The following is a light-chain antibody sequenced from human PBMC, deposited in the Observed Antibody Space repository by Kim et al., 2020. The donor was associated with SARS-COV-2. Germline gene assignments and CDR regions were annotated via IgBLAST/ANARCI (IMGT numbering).Light chain of an antibody. CDR1: QSIATY. CDR3: QQSYTTPRT. J-gene: IGKJ1*01. V-gene: IGKV1-39*01. CDR2: AAS. Sequence: DIQMTQSPSSLSASVGDRVTITCRASQSIATYLKWYQHKPGKAPNLLIYAASSLQSGVPSRFSGSGSGKDFTLTISSLQPEYFATYYYQQSYTTPRTFGQGTKVDIK.